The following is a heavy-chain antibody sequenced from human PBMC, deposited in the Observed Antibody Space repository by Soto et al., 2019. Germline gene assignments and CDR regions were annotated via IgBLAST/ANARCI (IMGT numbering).Heavy chain of an antibody. V-gene: IGHV4-61*01. D-gene: IGHD3-22*01. Sequence: SETLSLTCTVSGGSVSSGSYYWSWIRQPPGKGLEWIGYIYYSGSTNYTPSLKSRVTISVDTSKNQYSLKWSSVTAADTAVYFCARELKDSNSGAYFYGMDVWGQGTTVTVSS. J-gene: IGHJ6*02. CDR3: ARELKDSNSGAYFYGMDV. CDR1: GGSVSSGSYY. CDR2: IYYSGST.